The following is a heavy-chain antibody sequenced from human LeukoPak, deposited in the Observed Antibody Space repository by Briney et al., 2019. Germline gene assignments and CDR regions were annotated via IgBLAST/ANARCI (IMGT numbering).Heavy chain of an antibody. Sequence: ASVKVSCKASGYTFTDYYMHWVRQAPGQGLEWMGLINPTGGSTGYAQKFQGRVTMARDMSTSTDYMELSSLRSEDTAIYYCARDNSVGDNAWWFDPWGQGTLVTVSS. V-gene: IGHV1-46*01. D-gene: IGHD1-26*01. J-gene: IGHJ5*02. CDR2: INPTGGST. CDR3: ARDNSVGDNAWWFDP. CDR1: GYTFTDYY.